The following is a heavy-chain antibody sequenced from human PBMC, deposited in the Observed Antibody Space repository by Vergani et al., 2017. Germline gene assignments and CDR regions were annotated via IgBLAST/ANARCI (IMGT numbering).Heavy chain of an antibody. CDR2: IWYDGSNK. CDR3: AREALPGPISGPFYY. J-gene: IGHJ4*02. Sequence: QVQLVESGGGVVQPGRSLRLSCAASGFTFSSYGMHWVRQAPGKGLEWVAVIWYDGSNKYYADSVKGRFTISRDNSKNTLYLQMNSLRAEDTAVYYCAREALPGPISGPFYYWGQGTLVTVSS. CDR1: GFTFSSYG. D-gene: IGHD6-19*01. V-gene: IGHV3-33*01.